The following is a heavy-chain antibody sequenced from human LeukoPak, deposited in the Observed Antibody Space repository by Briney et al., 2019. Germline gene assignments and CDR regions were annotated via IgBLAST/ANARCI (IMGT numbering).Heavy chain of an antibody. V-gene: IGHV4-34*01. Sequence: PSETLSLTCAVYGGSFSGYYWSWIRQPPGKGLEWIGEINHSGSTNYNPSLKSRVTISVDTSKNQFSLKLSSVTAADTAVYYCARSGIFYYGSGSLDAFDIWGQGTMVTVSS. CDR3: ARSGIFYYGSGSLDAFDI. CDR1: GGSFSGYY. CDR2: INHSGST. J-gene: IGHJ3*02. D-gene: IGHD3-10*01.